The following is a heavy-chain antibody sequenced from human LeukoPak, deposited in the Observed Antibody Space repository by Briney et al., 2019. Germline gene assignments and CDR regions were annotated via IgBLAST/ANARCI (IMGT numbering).Heavy chain of an antibody. D-gene: IGHD3-9*01. CDR3: ASYFDWPTPHDY. V-gene: IGHV1-2*06. J-gene: IGHJ4*02. Sequence: ASVKVSCKASGYTFTGYYMHWVRQAPGQGLGWMGRINPNSGGTNYAQKFQGRVTMTRDTSISTAYMELSRLRSDDTAVYYCASYFDWPTPHDYWGQGTLVTVSS. CDR2: INPNSGGT. CDR1: GYTFTGYY.